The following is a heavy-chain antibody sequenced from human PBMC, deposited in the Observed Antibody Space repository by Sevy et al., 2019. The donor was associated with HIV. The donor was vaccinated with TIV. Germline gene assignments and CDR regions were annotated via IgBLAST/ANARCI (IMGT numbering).Heavy chain of an antibody. J-gene: IGHJ6*02. D-gene: IGHD3-3*01. V-gene: IGHV3-49*03. CDR3: TRVLGTISPYYSYGLDV. Sequence: GGSLRLSCTGSGFTFGDYAMSWIRQAPGKGLEWVCFIRSQTDGGTTEYAASVKGRFTISRDNSKIIAYLQMNSLKTEDTAVYYCTRVLGTISPYYSYGLDVLGQGTTVTVSS. CDR2: IRSQTDGGTT. CDR1: GFTFGDYA.